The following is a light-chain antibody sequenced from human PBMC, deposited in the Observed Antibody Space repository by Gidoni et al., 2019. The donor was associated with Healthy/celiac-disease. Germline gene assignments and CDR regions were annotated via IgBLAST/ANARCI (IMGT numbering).Light chain of an antibody. CDR2: AAS. CDR1: QGISRY. V-gene: IGKV1-9*01. CDR3: QQLNSYPRFT. J-gene: IGKJ3*01. Sequence: DIQLTQSPPFLSASVADRVTITSRASQGISRYLAWYQQKPGKAPQLLIYAASTLQRAVPSRFSGSGSGTEFTLPISSLQPEDFATFYCQQLNSYPRFTFGPGTRVDIK.